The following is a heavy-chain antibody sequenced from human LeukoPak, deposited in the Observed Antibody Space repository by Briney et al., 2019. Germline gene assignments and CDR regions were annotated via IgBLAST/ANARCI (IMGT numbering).Heavy chain of an antibody. J-gene: IGHJ6*03. Sequence: SETLSLTCTVSGGSISSGSYYWSWIRQPAGKGLEWIGRIYTSGSTNYNPSLKSRVTISVDTSKNQFSLKLSSVTAADTAVYYCARSPCSGVNCYSADGYYYYYMDVWGQGTMVTVSS. CDR2: IYTSGST. CDR1: GGSISSGSYY. V-gene: IGHV4-61*02. CDR3: ARSPCSGVNCYSADGYYYYYMDV. D-gene: IGHD2-15*01.